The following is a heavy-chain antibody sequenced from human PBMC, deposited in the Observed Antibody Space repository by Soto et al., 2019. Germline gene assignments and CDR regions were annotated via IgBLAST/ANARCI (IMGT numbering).Heavy chain of an antibody. J-gene: IGHJ2*01. V-gene: IGHV3-23*01. D-gene: IGHD6-19*01. CDR1: GFTFGGYA. CDR2: ISGGGDTT. Sequence: EVQLLESGGGLLQPGGSRRLSCAASGFTFGGYAMNWVRQAPGKGLEWVSGISGGGDTTFYTDSVRGRFTISRDNAGNTLYLQMKSLRAEDTAVYFCGRKSQGSVTVTGNWYCDLWGRGTLVTVSS. CDR3: GRKSQGSVTVTGNWYCDL.